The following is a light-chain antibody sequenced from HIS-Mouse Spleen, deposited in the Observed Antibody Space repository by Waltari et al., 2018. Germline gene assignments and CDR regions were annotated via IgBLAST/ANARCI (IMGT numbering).Light chain of an antibody. CDR3: QVWDSSSDHPNVV. J-gene: IGLJ2*01. CDR1: NIGSKS. V-gene: IGLV3-21*03. Sequence: SYVLTQPPSVSVAPGKTARITCGGNNIGSKSVHWYQQKPGQAPVLVVYDDSDRPSGVTGRCSGSNAGNTATLTSSRVEAGDEADYYCQVWDSSSDHPNVVFGGGTKLTVL. CDR2: DDS.